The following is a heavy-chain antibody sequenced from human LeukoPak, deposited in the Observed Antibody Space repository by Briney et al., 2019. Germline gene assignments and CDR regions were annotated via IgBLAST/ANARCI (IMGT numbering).Heavy chain of an antibody. J-gene: IGHJ4*02. CDR3: AKAYSSSWLADY. V-gene: IGHV3-23*01. CDR2: TSGSGGST. CDR1: GFTFSNAW. D-gene: IGHD6-13*01. Sequence: GGSLRLSCAASGFTFSNAWMSWVRQAPGKGLEWVSGTSGSGGSTYYADSVKGRFTISRDNSKNTLYLQMNSLRAEDTAVYYCAKAYSSSWLADYWGQGTLVTVSS.